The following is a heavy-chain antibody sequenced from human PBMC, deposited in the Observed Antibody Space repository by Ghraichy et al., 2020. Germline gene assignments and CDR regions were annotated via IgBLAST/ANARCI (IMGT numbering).Heavy chain of an antibody. Sequence: SETLSLTCAVYGGSFSGYYWSWIRQPPGKGLEWVGEITHSGSTNYNPSLKSRVTVSVDTSKNQFSLKLSSVTAADTAVYYCARGRTHNDFWSGYHRPFNWFDPWGQGVLVTVSS. D-gene: IGHD3-3*01. V-gene: IGHV4-34*01. CDR1: GGSFSGYY. J-gene: IGHJ5*02. CDR3: ARGRTHNDFWSGYHRPFNWFDP. CDR2: ITHSGST.